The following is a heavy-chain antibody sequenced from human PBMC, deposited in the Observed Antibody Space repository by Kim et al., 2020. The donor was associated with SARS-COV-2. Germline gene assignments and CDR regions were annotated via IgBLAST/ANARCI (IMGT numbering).Heavy chain of an antibody. CDR3: ARGYYGSGQGPHLDW. CDR1: GGTFSSYA. V-gene: IGHV1-69*04. Sequence: SVKVSCKASGGTFSSYAISWVRQAPGQGLEWMGRIIPILGIANYAQKFQGRVTITADKSTSTAYMELSSLRSEDTAVYYCARGYYGSGQGPHLDWWGQGTLVTVSS. J-gene: IGHJ4*02. CDR2: IIPILGIA. D-gene: IGHD3-10*01.